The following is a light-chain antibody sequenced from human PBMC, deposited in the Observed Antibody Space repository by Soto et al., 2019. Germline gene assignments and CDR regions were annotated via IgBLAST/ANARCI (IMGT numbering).Light chain of an antibody. V-gene: IGLV2-23*02. CDR2: EVS. J-gene: IGLJ1*01. CDR3: CSYAGSSTLYV. Sequence: LTQPASVSGSPGQSITISCTGTSSDVGSYNLVSWYQQHPGKAPKPMIYEVSKRPSGVSNRFSGSKSGNTASLTISGLQAEDEADYYCCSYAGSSTLYVFGTGTKVTVL. CDR1: SSDVGSYNL.